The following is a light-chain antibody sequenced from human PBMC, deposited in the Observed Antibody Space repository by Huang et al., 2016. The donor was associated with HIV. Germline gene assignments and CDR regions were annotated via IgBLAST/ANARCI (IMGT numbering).Light chain of an antibody. CDR1: QSINRW. Sequence: DIQMTQSPSTLSASVGDRVNMTCRASQSINRWLAWYQQKPGKAPKLLIYRASIFEICFPASFSGGGSGTDFSLTISNRQPDDFATYYCQQYNSLSPGTFGQGTKVDIK. J-gene: IGKJ1*01. CDR3: QQYNSLSPGT. V-gene: IGKV1-5*03. CDR2: RAS.